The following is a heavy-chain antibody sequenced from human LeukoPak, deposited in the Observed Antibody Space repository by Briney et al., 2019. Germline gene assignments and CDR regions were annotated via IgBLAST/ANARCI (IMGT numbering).Heavy chain of an antibody. CDR1: GDFSSSHH. D-gene: IGHD2-15*01. CDR2: VNTRGTT. V-gene: IGHV4-4*07. CDR3: ARDLCGVTCYGQRNYFDF. Sequence: PSETLSLTCTVSGDFSSSHHWSWIRQSAGKGLEWIGRVNTRGTTKYNAALKSRASISADTSQNQFSLKLSSVTAADTAVLYCARDLCGVTCYGQRNYFDFWGQGILVTVSS. J-gene: IGHJ4*02.